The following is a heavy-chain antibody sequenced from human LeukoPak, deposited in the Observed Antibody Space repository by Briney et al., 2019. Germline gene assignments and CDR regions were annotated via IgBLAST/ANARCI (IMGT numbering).Heavy chain of an antibody. CDR2: IRYDGSNK. CDR3: AKRTLTTENYFDY. V-gene: IGHV3-30*02. J-gene: IGHJ4*02. D-gene: IGHD1-1*01. Sequence: GGSLRLSCAASGFTFSYYDMHWVRQAPGKRLEWVAFIRYDGSNKYYADSVKGRFTISRDNSKNTLFVQMNSLRAEDTAVYYCAKRTLTTENYFDYWGQGTLVTVSS. CDR1: GFTFSYYD.